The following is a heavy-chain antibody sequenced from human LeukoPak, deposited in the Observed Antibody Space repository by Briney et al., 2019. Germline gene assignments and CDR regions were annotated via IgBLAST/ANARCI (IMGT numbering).Heavy chain of an antibody. Sequence: ASVKVSCKASGYTFTSYGISWVRQAPGQGLEWMGWISAYNGNTNYAQKLQGRVTMTTDTSTSTAYMELRSLRSDDTAVYYCARDSPSIAATLFDYWGQGTLVTVSS. D-gene: IGHD6-6*01. V-gene: IGHV1-18*01. CDR1: GYTFTSYG. CDR3: ARDSPSIAATLFDY. CDR2: ISAYNGNT. J-gene: IGHJ4*02.